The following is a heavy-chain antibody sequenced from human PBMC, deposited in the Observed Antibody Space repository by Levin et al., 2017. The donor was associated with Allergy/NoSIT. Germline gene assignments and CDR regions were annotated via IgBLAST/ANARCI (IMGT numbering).Heavy chain of an antibody. CDR3: ARDPLIREYQLQPSPSWFDP. V-gene: IGHV4-39*07. J-gene: IGHJ5*02. D-gene: IGHD2-2*01. Sequence: SETLSLTCTVSGGSISSSSYYWGWIRQPPGKGLEWIGSIYYSGSTYYNPSLKSRVTISVDTSKNQFSLKLSSVTAADTAVYYCARDPLIREYQLQPSPSWFDPWGQGTLVTVSS. CDR2: IYYSGST. CDR1: GGSISSSSYY.